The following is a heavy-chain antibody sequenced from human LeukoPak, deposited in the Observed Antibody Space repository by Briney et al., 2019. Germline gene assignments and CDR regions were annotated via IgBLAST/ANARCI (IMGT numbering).Heavy chain of an antibody. CDR1: GGSISSGGYY. D-gene: IGHD3-22*01. CDR2: IYYSGST. CDR3: ARTNQPNYYDSSLGFDP. Sequence: PSETLSLTCTVSGGSISSGGYYWSWIRQHPGKGLEWIGYIYYSGSTYYNPSLKSRVTISVDTSKNQFSLKLSSVTAADTAVYYCARTNQPNYYDSSLGFDPWGQGTLVTVSS. J-gene: IGHJ5*02. V-gene: IGHV4-31*03.